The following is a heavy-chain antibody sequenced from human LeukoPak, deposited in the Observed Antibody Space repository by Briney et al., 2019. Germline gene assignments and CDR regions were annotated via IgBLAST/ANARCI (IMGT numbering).Heavy chain of an antibody. V-gene: IGHV1-69*04. CDR3: AREDYGGNLVLDY. Sequence: ASVKVSCKASGGTFSSYAISWVRQAPGQGLEWMGRIIPILGIANYAQKFQGRVTITADKSTSTAYMELSSLRSEDTAVYYCAREDYGGNLVLDYWGQGTLVTVSS. J-gene: IGHJ4*02. CDR2: IIPILGIA. D-gene: IGHD4-23*01. CDR1: GGTFSSYA.